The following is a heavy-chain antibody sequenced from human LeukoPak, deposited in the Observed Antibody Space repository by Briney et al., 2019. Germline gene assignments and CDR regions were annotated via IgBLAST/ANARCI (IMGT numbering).Heavy chain of an antibody. D-gene: IGHD3-16*02. Sequence: GGSLRLSCAASGFTFSSYAMSWVRQAPGKGLEWVSSISSSSSYIYYADSVKGRFTISRDNAKNSLYLQMNSLRAEDTAVYYCARRSIAMDHWGQGTLVTVSS. V-gene: IGHV3-21*01. CDR3: ARRSIAMDH. CDR1: GFTFSSYA. J-gene: IGHJ4*02. CDR2: ISSSSSYI.